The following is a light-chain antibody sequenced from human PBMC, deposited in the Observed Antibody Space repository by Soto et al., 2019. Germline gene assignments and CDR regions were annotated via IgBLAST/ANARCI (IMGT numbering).Light chain of an antibody. CDR3: NSYTSNNTYV. Sequence: QSALTQPASVSGSPGQAITISCSGTSSDVGAFNYVSWYQQHPGKAPNLMIYDVSNRPSGVSNRFSGSKSGNTASLTISGLRAEDEADYYCNSYTSNNTYVFGTGTKVTVL. CDR1: SSDVGAFNY. J-gene: IGLJ1*01. V-gene: IGLV2-14*03. CDR2: DVS.